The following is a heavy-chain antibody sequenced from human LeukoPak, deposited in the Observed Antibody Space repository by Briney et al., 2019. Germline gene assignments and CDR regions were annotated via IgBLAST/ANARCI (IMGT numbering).Heavy chain of an antibody. J-gene: IGHJ5*02. D-gene: IGHD2-21*02. CDR2: IYYSGST. Sequence: PSETLSLTCTVSGGSISSYYWSWVRQPPGKGREWVGYIYYSGSTNYNPSLKSRVTISVDTSKNQFSLKLSSVTAADTAVYYCARVVTAIHLGDWFDPWGQGTLVTVSS. CDR1: GGSISSYY. V-gene: IGHV4-59*01. CDR3: ARVVTAIHLGDWFDP.